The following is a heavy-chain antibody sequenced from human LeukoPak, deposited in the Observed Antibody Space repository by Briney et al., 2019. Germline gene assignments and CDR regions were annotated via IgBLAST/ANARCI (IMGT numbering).Heavy chain of an antibody. CDR1: GYTFTSYG. J-gene: IGHJ4*02. Sequence: ASVKVPCKASGYTFTSYGISWVRQAPGQGLEWMGWISAYNGNTNYAQKLQGRVTMTTDTSTSTAYMELRSLRSEDTAVYYCARDFSYYYDSSGDYWGQGTLVTASS. CDR3: ARDFSYYYDSSGDY. D-gene: IGHD3-22*01. CDR2: ISAYNGNT. V-gene: IGHV1-18*01.